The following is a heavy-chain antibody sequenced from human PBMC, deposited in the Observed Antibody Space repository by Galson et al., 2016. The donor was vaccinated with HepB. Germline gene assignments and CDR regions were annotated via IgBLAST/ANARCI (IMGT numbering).Heavy chain of an antibody. Sequence: SETLSLTCTVSGGSISAFWWTWIRQPPGKGLEWIGHIYYNGNTNYNPSLKGRLSITVDTSKNVLSLKLSSVTAADTAVYYCAKTANLLYSSEPIILYAMGGWGRGTSVTVSS. J-gene: IGHJ6*02. CDR2: IYYNGNT. CDR3: AKTANLLYSSEPIILYAMGG. D-gene: IGHD3-10*01. V-gene: IGHV4-59*08. CDR1: GGSISAFW.